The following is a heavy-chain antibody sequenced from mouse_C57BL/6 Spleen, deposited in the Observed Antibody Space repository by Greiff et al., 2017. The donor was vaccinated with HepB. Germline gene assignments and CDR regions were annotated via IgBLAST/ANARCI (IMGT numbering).Heavy chain of an antibody. Sequence: VQLVESGPELVKPGASVKISCKASGYAFSSSWMNWVKQRPGKGLEWIGRIYPGDGDTNYNGKFKGKATLTADKSSSTAYMQRSSLTSEDSAVYFCARWGIYYGSSSYYFDYWGQGTTLTVSS. CDR1: GYAFSSSW. CDR2: IYPGDGDT. V-gene: IGHV1-82*01. J-gene: IGHJ2*01. CDR3: ARWGIYYGSSSYYFDY. D-gene: IGHD1-1*01.